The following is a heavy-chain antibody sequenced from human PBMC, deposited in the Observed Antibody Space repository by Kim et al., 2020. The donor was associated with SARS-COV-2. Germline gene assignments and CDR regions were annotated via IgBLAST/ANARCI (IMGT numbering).Heavy chain of an antibody. J-gene: IGHJ4*02. V-gene: IGHV3-23*01. CDR3: AKVPLVVQTATYYFNS. Sequence: GGSLRLSCAASGFTFSSCAMSWVRQAPGKGLEWVSAISRSGGTTYYADSVKGRFTISRDSSKNTLYLQMNSLRAEDTAVYYCAKVPLVVQTATYYFNSWGRGTLVTVSS. D-gene: IGHD2-2*01. CDR2: ISRSGGTT. CDR1: GFTFSSCA.